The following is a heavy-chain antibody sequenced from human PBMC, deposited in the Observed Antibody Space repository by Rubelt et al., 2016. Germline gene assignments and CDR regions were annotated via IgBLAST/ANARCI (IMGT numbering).Heavy chain of an antibody. CDR2: IIPILGIA. CDR1: GGTFSSYA. Sequence: QVQLVQSGAEVKKPGSSVKVSCKASGGTFSSYAISWVRQAPGQGLEWMGRIIPILGIANYAQKFQGRVTITADKSTSTAYMELSSLRSEDTAVYYCARTSRDGYNKYYYYGMDVWGQGTTVTVSS. V-gene: IGHV1-69*04. CDR3: ARTSRDGYNKYYYYGMDV. D-gene: IGHD5-24*01. J-gene: IGHJ6*02.